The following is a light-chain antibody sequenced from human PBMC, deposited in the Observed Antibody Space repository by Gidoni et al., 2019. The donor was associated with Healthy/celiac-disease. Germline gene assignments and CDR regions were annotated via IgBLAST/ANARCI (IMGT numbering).Light chain of an antibody. CDR1: QSISSW. CDR2: KAS. J-gene: IGKJ4*02. Sequence: IQMTHSPSTLSASVGDSVTITCRARQSISSWLAWYQQKPGKAPKLLIYKASSLEIGVPSRFSGSGSGTEFTLTISSLQPDDFATYYCQQYNSYPLTFGGGTKVEIK. CDR3: QQYNSYPLT. V-gene: IGKV1-5*03.